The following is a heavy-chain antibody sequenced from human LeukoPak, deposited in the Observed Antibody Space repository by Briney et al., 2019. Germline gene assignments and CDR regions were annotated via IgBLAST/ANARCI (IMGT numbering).Heavy chain of an antibody. CDR2: IYYSGST. CDR3: ARVERGYGDAFDI. V-gene: IGHV4-30-4*01. CDR1: GGSISSGDYY. J-gene: IGHJ3*02. Sequence: PSETLSLTCTVSGGSISSGDYYWSWIRQPPGKGLEWLGYIYYSGSTYYNPSLKSRVTISVDTSKNQFSLKLSSVTAADTAVYYCARVERGYGDAFDIWGQGTMVTVSS. D-gene: IGHD5-18*01.